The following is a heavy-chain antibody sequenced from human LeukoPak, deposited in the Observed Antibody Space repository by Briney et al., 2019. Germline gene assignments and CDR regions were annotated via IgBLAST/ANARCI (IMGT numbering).Heavy chain of an antibody. CDR3: ASAAGSGQDAFDI. CDR2: IIPIFGTA. CDR1: GYTFTGYY. D-gene: IGHD3-3*01. V-gene: IGHV1-69*13. J-gene: IGHJ3*02. Sequence: SVKVSCKASGYTFTGYYMHWVRQAPGQGLEWMGGIIPIFGTANYAQKFQGRVTITADESTSTAYMELSSLRSEDTAVYYCASAAGSGQDAFDIWGQGTMVTVSS.